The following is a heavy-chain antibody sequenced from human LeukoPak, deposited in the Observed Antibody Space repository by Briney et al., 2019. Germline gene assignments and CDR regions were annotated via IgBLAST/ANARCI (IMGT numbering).Heavy chain of an antibody. CDR1: GYTFTGYY. D-gene: IGHD6-19*01. V-gene: IGHV1-2*02. Sequence: ASVKVSCKASGYTFTGYYIHWVRQAPGQGLEWMGWINPNSGGTKYTQKFQGRVTMTRDTSISTAYMELSSLRSDGTAVYYCARDGHTTGWEDFDYWGQGTLVTVSS. CDR3: ARDGHTTGWEDFDY. CDR2: INPNSGGT. J-gene: IGHJ4*02.